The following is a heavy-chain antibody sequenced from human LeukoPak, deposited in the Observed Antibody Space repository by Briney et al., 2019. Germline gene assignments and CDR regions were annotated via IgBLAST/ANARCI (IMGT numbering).Heavy chain of an antibody. CDR1: GGTFSSYE. Sequence: SVKVSCKASGGTFSSYEISWVRQAPGQGLEWMGGIIPMFGTAKYAQKFQGRVTITADKSTSTAYMELSSLRSEDTAVYYCATASIVVVPAKQNRNAFDIWGQGTMVTVSS. J-gene: IGHJ3*02. CDR3: ATASIVVVPAKQNRNAFDI. CDR2: IIPMFGTA. D-gene: IGHD2-2*01. V-gene: IGHV1-69*06.